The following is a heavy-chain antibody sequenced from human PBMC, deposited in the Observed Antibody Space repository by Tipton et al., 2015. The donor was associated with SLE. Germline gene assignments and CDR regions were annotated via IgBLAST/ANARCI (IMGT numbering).Heavy chain of an antibody. J-gene: IGHJ4*02. CDR1: GFTFSNYW. CDR3: ARVRYYDSSGYSFDY. Sequence: SLRLSCVASGFTFSNYWMSWVRQAPGKGLEWVANIKHDVSEKYYVDSVKGRFTISRDNAKNSLYLQMNSLRAEDTAVYYCARVRYYDSSGYSFDYWGQGTLVTVSS. V-gene: IGHV3-7*01. CDR2: IKHDVSEK. D-gene: IGHD3-22*01.